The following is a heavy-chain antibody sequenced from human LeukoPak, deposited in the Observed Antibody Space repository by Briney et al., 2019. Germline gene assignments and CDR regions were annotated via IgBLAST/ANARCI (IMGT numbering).Heavy chain of an antibody. CDR3: ARVVRGVATVDY. CDR2: IYTSGST. CDR1: GGSISSYY. Sequence: SETLSLTCTVSGGSISSYYWSWIRQPAGKGLEWIGRIYTSGSTNNYNPSLKSRVTISVDTSKNQFSLKLSSVTAADTAVYYCARVVRGVATVDYWGQGTLVTVSS. V-gene: IGHV4-4*07. J-gene: IGHJ4*02. D-gene: IGHD3-10*01.